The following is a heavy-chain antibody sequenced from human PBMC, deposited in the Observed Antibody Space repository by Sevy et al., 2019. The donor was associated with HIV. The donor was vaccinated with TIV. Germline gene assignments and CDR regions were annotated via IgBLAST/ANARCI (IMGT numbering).Heavy chain of an antibody. Sequence: GGSLRLSCAASGFTFSSYSMNWVRQAPGKGLEWVSSISSSSSYIYYADSVKGRFTISRDNAKNSLYLQMNSLRAEDTAVYYCARDQVAAAGSIFDYWGQGTLVTVSS. CDR2: ISSSSSYI. J-gene: IGHJ4*02. D-gene: IGHD6-13*01. CDR1: GFTFSSYS. V-gene: IGHV3-21*01. CDR3: ARDQVAAAGSIFDY.